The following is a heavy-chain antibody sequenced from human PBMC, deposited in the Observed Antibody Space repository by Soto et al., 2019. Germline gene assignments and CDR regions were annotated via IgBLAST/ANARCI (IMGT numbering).Heavy chain of an antibody. V-gene: IGHV3-21*01. J-gene: IGHJ6*02. CDR3: ARERINFGVKYGMDV. D-gene: IGHD1-1*01. CDR1: GFTFSIYS. CDR2: ISSSSSYI. Sequence: GGSLRLSCAASGFTFSIYSMNWVRHAPGKGLEWVSSISSSSSYIYYADSVKGRFTISRDNAKNSLYLQMNSLRAEDTAVYYCARERINFGVKYGMDVWGQGTTVTVSS.